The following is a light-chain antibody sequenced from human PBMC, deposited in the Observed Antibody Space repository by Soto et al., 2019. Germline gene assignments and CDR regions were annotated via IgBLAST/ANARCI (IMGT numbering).Light chain of an antibody. CDR1: QSIDSW. J-gene: IGKJ1*01. Sequence: DIQMTQSPSTMSASVGDRVTITCRASQSIDSWLAWYQQKPGKAPKFLMYKASNLESGVPLRFSGSGSETEFTLTISSRQPDDFAIYYGQNYKSYPWTFGQGTTV. CDR2: KAS. V-gene: IGKV1-5*03. CDR3: QNYKSYPWT.